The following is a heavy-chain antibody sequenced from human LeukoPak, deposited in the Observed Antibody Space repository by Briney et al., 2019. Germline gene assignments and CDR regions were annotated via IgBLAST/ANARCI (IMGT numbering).Heavy chain of an antibody. V-gene: IGHV4-59*08. CDR1: GGSISSYY. D-gene: IGHD3-10*01. CDR2: IYYSGST. Sequence: SETLSLTCTVSGGSISSYYWSRIRQPPGKGLEWIGYIYYSGSTNYSPSLKSRVTISVDTSKNQFSLKLSSVTAADTAVYYCARHFHYYGSGSRYFDYWGQGTLVTVSS. CDR3: ARHFHYYGSGSRYFDY. J-gene: IGHJ4*02.